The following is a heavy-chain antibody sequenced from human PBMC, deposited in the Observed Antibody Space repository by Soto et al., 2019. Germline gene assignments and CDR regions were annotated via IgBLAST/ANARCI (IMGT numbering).Heavy chain of an antibody. J-gene: IGHJ6*02. CDR3: AKDAAGSMDV. Sequence: QVLLVDSGGGVVQPGRSLRLSCAASGFTFSSYAMNWVRQAPGKGLEWVALISHDGINKYYADSVRGRFTISRDSSTNTLYLQMNSLRAADTAVYYCAKDAAGSMDVWGQGTTVTVSS. D-gene: IGHD6-13*01. V-gene: IGHV3-30-3*01. CDR1: GFTFSSYA. CDR2: ISHDGINK.